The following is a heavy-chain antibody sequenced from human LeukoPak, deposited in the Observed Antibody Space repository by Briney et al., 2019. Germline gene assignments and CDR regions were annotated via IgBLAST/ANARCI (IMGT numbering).Heavy chain of an antibody. J-gene: IGHJ4*02. CDR2: ISGSGGST. D-gene: IGHD3-10*01. Sequence: GGSLRLSCAASGFTFSSYSMNWVRQAPGKGLEWVSAISGSGGSTYYADSVKGRFTISRDNSKNTLYLQMNSLRAEDTAGYYCAKTARGLRGVKYYFDYWGQGTLVTVSS. CDR3: AKTARGLRGVKYYFDY. V-gene: IGHV3-23*01. CDR1: GFTFSSYS.